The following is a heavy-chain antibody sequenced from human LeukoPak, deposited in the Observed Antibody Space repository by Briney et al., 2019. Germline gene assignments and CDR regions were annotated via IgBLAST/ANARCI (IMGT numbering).Heavy chain of an antibody. D-gene: IGHD4-17*01. CDR1: GFTFSGYS. V-gene: IGHV3-21*01. Sequence: KPGGSLRLSCAASGFTFSGYSMNWVRQAPGKGLEWVSSISSSGSTIYYADSVKGRFTISRDNAKNSLYLQMNSLRAEDTAVYYCARNPTTVTTGVWVLRQEGYYYMDVWGKGTTVTVSS. CDR2: ISSSGSTI. CDR3: ARNPTTVTTGVWVLRQEGYYYMDV. J-gene: IGHJ6*03.